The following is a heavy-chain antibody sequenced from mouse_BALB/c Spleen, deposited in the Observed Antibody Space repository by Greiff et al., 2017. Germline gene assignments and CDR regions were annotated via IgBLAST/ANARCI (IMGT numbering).Heavy chain of an antibody. Sequence: EVKLMESGGGLVQPGGSRKLSCAASGFTFSDYGMAWVRQAPGKGPEWVAFISNLAYSIYYADTVTGRFTISRENAKNTLYLEMSSLRSEDTAMYYCARDDYMGAMDYWGQGTSVTVSS. CDR1: GFTFSDYG. J-gene: IGHJ4*01. CDR3: ARDDYMGAMDY. V-gene: IGHV5-15*02. CDR2: ISNLAYSI. D-gene: IGHD2-12*01.